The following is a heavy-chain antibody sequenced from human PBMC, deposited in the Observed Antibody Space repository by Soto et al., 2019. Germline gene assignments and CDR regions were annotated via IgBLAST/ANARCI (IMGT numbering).Heavy chain of an antibody. Sequence: GESLKISCKGSGYSFTSYWIGWVRQMPGKGLEWMGITYPGDSDTRYSPSFQGQVTISADKSISTAYLQWSSLKASDTAMYYCARGYYYDSSGYLPDAFDIWGQGTMVTVSS. D-gene: IGHD3-22*01. J-gene: IGHJ3*02. CDR2: TYPGDSDT. V-gene: IGHV5-51*01. CDR3: ARGYYYDSSGYLPDAFDI. CDR1: GYSFTSYW.